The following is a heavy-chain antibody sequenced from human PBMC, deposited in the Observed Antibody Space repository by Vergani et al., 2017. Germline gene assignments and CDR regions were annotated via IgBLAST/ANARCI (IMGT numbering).Heavy chain of an antibody. CDR2: IKQDGSGK. V-gene: IGHV3-7*01. Sequence: EVQLVESGGGLVQPGGSLRLSCAASGFTFSSYWMSWVRQAPGKGLEWVANIKQDGSGKSYVDSVKGRFTISRDNAKNSLYLQMNSLRAEDTAVYYCARRYSSSWLNDAFDIWGQGTMVTVSS. D-gene: IGHD6-13*01. CDR1: GFTFSSYW. CDR3: ARRYSSSWLNDAFDI. J-gene: IGHJ3*02.